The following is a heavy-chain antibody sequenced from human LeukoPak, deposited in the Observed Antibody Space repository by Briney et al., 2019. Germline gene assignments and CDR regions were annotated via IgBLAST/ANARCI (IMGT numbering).Heavy chain of an antibody. V-gene: IGHV5-51*01. CDR1: GYRFSNYW. CDR3: ARYLGTGTPFDY. Sequence: GESLKISCKGSGYRFSNYWIGWVRQIPGKGLEWMGVTGFSDTRYSPSFQCQVSMSVDRSINTAYLQWGSLKASDTAVYYCARYLGTGTPFDYWGQGTLVTVSS. J-gene: IGHJ4*02. D-gene: IGHD3-16*01. CDR2: TGFSDT.